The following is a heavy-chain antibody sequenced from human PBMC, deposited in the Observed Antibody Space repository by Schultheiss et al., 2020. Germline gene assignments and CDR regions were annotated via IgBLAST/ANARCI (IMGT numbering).Heavy chain of an antibody. CDR1: GFTFSSYA. V-gene: IGHV3-30*04. J-gene: IGHJ4*02. D-gene: IGHD3-22*01. CDR3: AREGAVFYYDSSGYLSY. Sequence: GGSLRLSCAASGFTFSSYAMHWVRQAPGKGLEWVAVISYDGSNKYYADSVKGRFTISRDNSKNTLYLQMNSLRAEDTAVYYCAREGAVFYYDSSGYLSYWGQGTLVTVSS. CDR2: ISYDGSNK.